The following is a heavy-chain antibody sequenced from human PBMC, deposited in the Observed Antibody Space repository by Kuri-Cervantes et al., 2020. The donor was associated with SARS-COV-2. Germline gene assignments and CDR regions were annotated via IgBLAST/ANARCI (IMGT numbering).Heavy chain of an antibody. Sequence: SQTLSLTCAVSGGFISAYYWSWIRQSPGQGLQWIGYINHSGGNTNYNPSLKSRVTISVDTSKNQVSLKLSSVTAAVTAVYYCARSWAGGFEVWGQGRAVTVSS. J-gene: IGHJ3*01. CDR3: ARSWAGGFEV. CDR2: INHSGGNT. D-gene: IGHD6-19*01. CDR1: GGFISAYY. V-gene: IGHV4-59*01.